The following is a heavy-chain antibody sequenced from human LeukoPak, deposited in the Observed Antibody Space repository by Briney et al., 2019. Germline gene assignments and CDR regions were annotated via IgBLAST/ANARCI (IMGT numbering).Heavy chain of an antibody. J-gene: IGHJ4*02. Sequence: PGGSLRLSCAASGFTFSSYWMSWVRQAPGKGLEWVANIKQDGSEKYYVDSVKGRFTISRDNAKNSLYLQMNSLRAEDTAVYYCATDRASVTGTGFDYWGQGTLVTVSS. CDR2: IKQDGSEK. CDR1: GFTFSSYW. D-gene: IGHD6-19*01. CDR3: ATDRASVTGTGFDY. V-gene: IGHV3-7*03.